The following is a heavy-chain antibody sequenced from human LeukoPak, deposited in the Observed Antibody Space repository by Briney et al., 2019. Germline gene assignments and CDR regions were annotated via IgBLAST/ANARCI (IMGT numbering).Heavy chain of an antibody. CDR2: NSGSGGST. CDR3: AKDRDSSSWYLGSCFGDY. Sequence: GGSLRLSCAASGFTFSSYALSWVRQAPGKGLEWVSGNSGSGGSTHYADSVKGRFTISRDNSKNTVYLEMNSLRAEDTAVYYWAKDRDSSSWYLGSCFGDYWGQGTLVTVSS. V-gene: IGHV3-23*01. J-gene: IGHJ4*02. CDR1: GFTFSSYA. D-gene: IGHD6-13*01.